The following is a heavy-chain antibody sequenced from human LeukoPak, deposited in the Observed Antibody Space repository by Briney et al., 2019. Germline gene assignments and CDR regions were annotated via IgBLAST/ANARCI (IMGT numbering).Heavy chain of an antibody. V-gene: IGHV3-20*04. D-gene: IGHD4-17*01. Sequence: RTGGSLRLSCAASGFTFDDYGMSWVRQVPGKGLEWVSGINWNGGSTGYADSVKGRFTISRDNAKNSLYLQMNSLRAEDTALYYCARDSSDDYGDYFARWGQGTLVTVSS. J-gene: IGHJ4*02. CDR2: INWNGGST. CDR1: GFTFDDYG. CDR3: ARDSSDDYGDYFAR.